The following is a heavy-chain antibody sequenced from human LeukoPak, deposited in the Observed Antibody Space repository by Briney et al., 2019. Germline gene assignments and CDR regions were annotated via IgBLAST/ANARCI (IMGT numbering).Heavy chain of an antibody. J-gene: IGHJ2*01. D-gene: IGHD3-10*01. V-gene: IGHV4-59*08. CDR2: IYYIGNT. CDR3: ARPRVAGRTGWHFDV. CDR1: GGSISNYY. Sequence: SETLSLTCTVSGGSISNYYWSRVRQPPGKGLEWIGYIYYIGNTDYNPSLKSRVSISVDTSKNQFSLNLKSVTATDTALYYCARPRVAGRTGWHFDVWGRGTLVTVSS.